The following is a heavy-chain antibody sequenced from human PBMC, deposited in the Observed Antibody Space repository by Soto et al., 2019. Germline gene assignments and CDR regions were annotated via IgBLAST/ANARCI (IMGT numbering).Heavy chain of an antibody. Sequence: PSETLSLTCIVSGESIISSSYYLGWIRQPPGKGLEWIGSIYYSGRTYYNPSFKSRVTISIDTSKNQFSLKLSSVTATDTAVYYCARQRTTVVTQAYFDHWGQGALVTVSS. V-gene: IGHV4-39*01. CDR2: IYYSGRT. CDR1: GESIISSSYY. D-gene: IGHD2-21*02. J-gene: IGHJ4*02. CDR3: ARQRTTVVTQAYFDH.